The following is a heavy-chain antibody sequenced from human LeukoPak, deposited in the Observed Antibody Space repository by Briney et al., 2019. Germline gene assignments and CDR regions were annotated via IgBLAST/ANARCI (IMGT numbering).Heavy chain of an antibody. CDR2: ISADNGNT. J-gene: IGHJ3*02. D-gene: IGHD2-21*02. CDR3: ARHLHIVVVTEDAFNI. CDR1: GYTFTSYG. Sequence: GASVKVSCKASGYTFTSYGTSWVRQAPGQGLEWMGWISADNGNTKYAQKLQGRVTMTTDTSTSTAYMELRSLRSDDTAVYYCARHLHIVVVTEDAFNIWGQGTMVTVSS. V-gene: IGHV1-18*01.